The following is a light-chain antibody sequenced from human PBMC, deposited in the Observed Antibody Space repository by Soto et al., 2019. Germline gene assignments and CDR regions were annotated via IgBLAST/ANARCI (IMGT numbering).Light chain of an antibody. CDR2: DVS. J-gene: IGLJ3*02. CDR1: SSDVGGYNY. Sequence: QSALTQPASVSGSPGQSITISCTGTSSDVGGYNYVSWYQQLPGKAPKLMIYDVSNRPSGVSDRFSGSKSGNTASLTISGLQADDEADYYCSSYTSSGTLVFGGGTKLTVL. CDR3: SSYTSSGTLV. V-gene: IGLV2-14*01.